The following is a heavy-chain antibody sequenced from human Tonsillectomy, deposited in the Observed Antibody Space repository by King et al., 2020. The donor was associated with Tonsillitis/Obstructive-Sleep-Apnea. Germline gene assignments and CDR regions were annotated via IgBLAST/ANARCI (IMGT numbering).Heavy chain of an antibody. Sequence: EVQLVESGGGLVKPGGSLRLSCAASGFTFSDYTMNWVRQAPGKGLEWLSSISSSSTYIFYADSVKGRFTISRDNAKNSLYLQMNSLRAEDTAVYYCARDLESNWNFGYFEHWGQGTLVTASS. D-gene: IGHD1-7*01. V-gene: IGHV3-21*01. CDR2: ISSSSTYI. J-gene: IGHJ1*01. CDR3: ARDLESNWNFGYFEH. CDR1: GFTFSDYT.